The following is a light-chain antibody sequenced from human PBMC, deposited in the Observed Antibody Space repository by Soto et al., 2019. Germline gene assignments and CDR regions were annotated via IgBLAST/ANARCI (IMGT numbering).Light chain of an antibody. V-gene: IGKV1-17*01. CDR3: QRSSNTPLT. J-gene: IGKJ4*01. Sequence: DVQMTQSPSSLAASVGGRVTITCRASQGIRNDLGWLQQKPGKAPKLLIYAASSLESGVPSRFSGSGSGTEFTLTISSLQPDDFATYYRQRSSNTPLTVAGGIKADNK. CDR2: AAS. CDR1: QGIRND.